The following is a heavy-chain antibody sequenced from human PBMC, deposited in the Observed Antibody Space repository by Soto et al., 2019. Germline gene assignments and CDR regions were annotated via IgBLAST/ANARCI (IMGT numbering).Heavy chain of an antibody. D-gene: IGHD4-17*01. V-gene: IGHV4-4*02. CDR2: IYHSGSV. J-gene: IGHJ3*02. CDR3: ASRDSYGAYAHVFDI. CDR1: GDSMISDRW. Sequence: SETLSVTCSVSGDSMISDRWWNWVRQPPGKGLEWIGDIYHSGSVDYNPALTSRASISVDKSKNQFPLSLMFVTAADTAVYYRASRDSYGAYAHVFDIWGQGRMVTVSS.